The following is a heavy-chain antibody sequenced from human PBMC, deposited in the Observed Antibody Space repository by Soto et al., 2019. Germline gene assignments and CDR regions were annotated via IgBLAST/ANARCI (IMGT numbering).Heavy chain of an antibody. CDR3: VRPLPSGRNYGMDV. J-gene: IGHJ6*02. Sequence: EVQLVEPGGGLIQPGGSLRLSCTASGLSVRNNYMSWVRQAPGMGLEWVSVIYNDGTTYYADSVKGRFTISRDTSKNTLSLQMDSLRAEDTAVYYCVRPLPSGRNYGMDVWGQGTTVTVSS. D-gene: IGHD3-10*01. CDR2: IYNDGTT. CDR1: GLSVRNNY. V-gene: IGHV3-53*01.